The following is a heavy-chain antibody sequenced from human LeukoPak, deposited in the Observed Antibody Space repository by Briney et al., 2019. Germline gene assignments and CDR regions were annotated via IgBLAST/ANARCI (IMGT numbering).Heavy chain of an antibody. CDR1: GFTFSSFG. Sequence: GGSLRLSCAASGFTFSSFGMHWVRQAPGKGLEWVAFIRRDGDVIYYADSVKGRFTISRDNSRNMVYLQMNSLRAEDTALYYCAKDTGYSYGNFDYWGQGTLVTVSS. CDR3: AKDTGYSYGNFDY. V-gene: IGHV3-30*02. D-gene: IGHD5-18*01. CDR2: IRRDGDVI. J-gene: IGHJ4*02.